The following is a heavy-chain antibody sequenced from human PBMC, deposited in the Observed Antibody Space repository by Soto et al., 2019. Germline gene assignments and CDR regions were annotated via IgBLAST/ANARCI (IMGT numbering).Heavy chain of an antibody. V-gene: IGHV4-4*07. J-gene: IGHJ4*02. CDR1: GSSISNFY. CDR2: LYTRGTT. CDR3: AKGGTYYFDS. D-gene: IGHD3-16*01. Sequence: SDPLSVTCSFSGSSISNFYWSWIRQSAGKGLEWIGRLYTRGTTDYNPSLKSRVTMSIDTSKNRVSLSLTSVTAADTAVYYCAKGGTYYFDSWGQGIVVTVS.